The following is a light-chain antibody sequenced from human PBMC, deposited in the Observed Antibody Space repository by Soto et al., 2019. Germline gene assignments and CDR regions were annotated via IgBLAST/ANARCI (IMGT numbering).Light chain of an antibody. CDR1: SSNIGSNY. Sequence: QSVLTQPPSASGTPGQRVTISCSGSSSNIGSNYVYWYQQLPGTAPKLLIYSNNQRPSGAPDRFSGSKSGTSASLAISGLRSEDEADYYCAAWDDSLSGRVFGGGTKLTVL. J-gene: IGLJ3*02. CDR3: AAWDDSLSGRV. V-gene: IGLV1-47*02. CDR2: SNN.